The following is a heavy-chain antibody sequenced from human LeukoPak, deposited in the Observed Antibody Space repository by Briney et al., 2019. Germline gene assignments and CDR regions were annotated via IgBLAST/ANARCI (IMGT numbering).Heavy chain of an antibody. CDR3: ARVGYDILTGPKGAFDI. CDR2: ISAYNGNT. CDR1: GYTFTSYG. J-gene: IGHJ3*02. V-gene: IGHV1-18*01. Sequence: ASVKVSCKAPGYTFTSYGISWVRQAPGQGLEWMGWISAYNGNTNYAQKLQGRVTMTTDTSTSTAYMELRSLRSDDTAVYYCARVGYDILTGPKGAFDIWGQGTTVTVSS. D-gene: IGHD3-9*01.